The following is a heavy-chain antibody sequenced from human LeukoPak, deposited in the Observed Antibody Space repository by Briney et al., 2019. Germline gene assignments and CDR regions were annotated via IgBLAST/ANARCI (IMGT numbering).Heavy chain of an antibody. CDR1: GGSFSGYY. CDR2: INHSGST. J-gene: IGHJ6*02. CDR3: ARGRVRGVTYYYYYGMDV. Sequence: SETLSLTCAVYGGSFSGYYWRWIRQPPGKGLEWIGEINHSGSTNYNPSLKSRVTISVDTSKNQFSLKLSSVTAADTAVYYCARGRVRGVTYYYYYGMDVWGQGTTVTVSS. D-gene: IGHD3-10*01. V-gene: IGHV4-34*01.